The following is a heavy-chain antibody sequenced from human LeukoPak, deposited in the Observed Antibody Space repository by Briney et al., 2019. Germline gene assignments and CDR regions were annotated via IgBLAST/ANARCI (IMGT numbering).Heavy chain of an antibody. CDR3: ARDRKYYYGMDV. Sequence: VASVKVSCKASGGTFSSYAISWVRQAPGQGLEWMGRIIPILGIANYAQKFQGRVTITADKSTSTAYMELSSLRSEDTAVYYCARDRKYYYGMDVWGQGTTVTVSS. CDR2: IIPILGIA. V-gene: IGHV1-69*04. CDR1: GGTFSSYA. J-gene: IGHJ6*02.